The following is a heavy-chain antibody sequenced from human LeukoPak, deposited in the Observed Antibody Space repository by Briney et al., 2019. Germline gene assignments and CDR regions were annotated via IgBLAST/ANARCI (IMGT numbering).Heavy chain of an antibody. J-gene: IGHJ4*02. CDR2: IYPGDFDT. V-gene: IGHV5-51*01. D-gene: IGHD5-24*01. Sequence: GESLQISCKGSGYSFASYWIGWVRQMPGKGLEWMGVIYPGDFDTRYSPSFQGQVTISADKSISTAYLQWSSLKASDTAMYYCARGGVEMATIGPTNFDYWGQGTLVTVSS. CDR1: GYSFASYW. CDR3: ARGGVEMATIGPTNFDY.